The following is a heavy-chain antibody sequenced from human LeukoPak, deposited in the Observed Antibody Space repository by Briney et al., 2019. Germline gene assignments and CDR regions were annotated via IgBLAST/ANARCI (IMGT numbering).Heavy chain of an antibody. Sequence: PSETLSLTCTVSGGSISHYYWSWIRQSPGKGLEWIGYIYYSGTTNYSPSPKSRVTISVDTSRNQFSLQLRSVTAADTAVYYCAREDPQTTVPEGMDVWGQGTTVIVSS. CDR1: GGSISHYY. V-gene: IGHV4-59*01. CDR2: IYYSGTT. CDR3: AREDPQTTVPEGMDV. J-gene: IGHJ6*02. D-gene: IGHD4-17*01.